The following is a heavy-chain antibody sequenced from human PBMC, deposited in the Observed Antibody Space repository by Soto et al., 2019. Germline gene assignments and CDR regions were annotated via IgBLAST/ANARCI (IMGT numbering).Heavy chain of an antibody. CDR1: GGTFSRYA. V-gene: IGHV1-69*01. D-gene: IGHD3-22*01. CDR2: IIPVIGKA. Sequence: QVQLVQSGAEVKKPGSSVKVSCKASGGTFSRYAISWVRQAPGQGLEWMGGIIPVIGKANYAEKFQGRVTITADESTSTGYMELRHLTAYDTAVYYCARDGTLYDSIAYYYVYWGQGTLVTVSS. CDR3: ARDGTLYDSIAYYYVY. J-gene: IGHJ4*02.